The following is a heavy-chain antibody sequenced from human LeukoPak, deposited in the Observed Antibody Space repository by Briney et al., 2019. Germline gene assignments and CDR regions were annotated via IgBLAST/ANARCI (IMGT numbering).Heavy chain of an antibody. CDR3: ARGDRVG. D-gene: IGHD5-24*01. J-gene: IGHJ4*02. Sequence: PGGSLRLSCAASGFTFSSYAMHWVRQAPGKGLEWVAVISYDGSNKYYADSVKGRFTISRDNSKNTLYLQMNSLRAEDTAAYYCARGDRVGWGQGTLVTVSS. CDR2: ISYDGSNK. V-gene: IGHV3-30*04. CDR1: GFTFSSYA.